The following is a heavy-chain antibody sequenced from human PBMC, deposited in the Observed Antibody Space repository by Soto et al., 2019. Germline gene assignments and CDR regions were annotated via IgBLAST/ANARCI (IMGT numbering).Heavy chain of an antibody. Sequence: EVQLVESGGGLVQPGRSLRLSCAASGFTFDDYAMHWVRQAPGKGLEWVSGISWNSGSIGYADSVKGRFTISRDNAKNSLYLQMNSLRAEDTALYYCAKDGGYDYVWGSYLRTGPTDWGQGTLVTVSS. CDR2: ISWNSGSI. V-gene: IGHV3-9*01. CDR1: GFTFDDYA. J-gene: IGHJ4*02. CDR3: AKDGGYDYVWGSYLRTGPTD. D-gene: IGHD3-16*02.